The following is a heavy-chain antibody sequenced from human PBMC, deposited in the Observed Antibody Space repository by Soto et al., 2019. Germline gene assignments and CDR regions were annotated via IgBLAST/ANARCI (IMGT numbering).Heavy chain of an antibody. V-gene: IGHV3-48*03. J-gene: IGHJ4*02. Sequence: LRPSWTASGVTFSNYEMNWVRQAPGKGLEWVSYISSNGVTIYYADSVKGRFTISRVNAKNSLYLQMNSLRAEDTAVSYCARAPNWVIDYCGRRTLVTVSS. CDR3: ARAPNWVIDY. CDR1: GVTFSNYE. CDR2: ISSNGVTI. D-gene: IGHD7-27*01.